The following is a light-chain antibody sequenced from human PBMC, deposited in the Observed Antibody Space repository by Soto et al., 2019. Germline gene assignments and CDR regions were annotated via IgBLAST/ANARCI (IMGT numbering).Light chain of an antibody. J-gene: IGKJ2*01. V-gene: IGKV3-20*01. CDR2: GAS. CDR1: QSVSSSY. CDR3: QQYGNSPPYT. Sequence: EIVLTQSPGTLSLSPGERATLSCRASQSVSSSYVAWYQQKAGQAPRLLIYGASSRATGIPDRFSGSGSGRDFTLTISGLEHEDFSVYYCQQYGNSPPYTFGQGTKLEIK.